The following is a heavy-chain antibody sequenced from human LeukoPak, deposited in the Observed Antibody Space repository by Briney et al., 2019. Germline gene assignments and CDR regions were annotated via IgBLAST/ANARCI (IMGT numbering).Heavy chain of an antibody. Sequence: SETLSLTCAVYGGSFSGYYWSWIRRPPGKGLEWIGEINHSGSTNYNPSLKSRVTISVDSSKNQFSLRLSSVTAADTAVYYCARRGPYYGSGSYFSDYYYYMDVWGKGTTVTISS. V-gene: IGHV4-34*01. D-gene: IGHD3-10*01. J-gene: IGHJ6*03. CDR3: ARRGPYYGSGSYFSDYYYYMDV. CDR2: INHSGST. CDR1: GGSFSGYY.